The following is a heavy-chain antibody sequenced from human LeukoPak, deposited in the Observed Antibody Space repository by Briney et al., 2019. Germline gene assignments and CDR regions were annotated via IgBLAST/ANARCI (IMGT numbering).Heavy chain of an antibody. J-gene: IGHJ4*02. CDR3: AREAREVGYPGYSSGWPSDYFDY. D-gene: IGHD6-19*01. CDR2: TYYRSKWYN. CDR1: GDSVSSNSAA. Sequence: SQTLSLTCAISGDSVSSNSAAWHWIRQSPSRGLEWLGRTYYRSKWYNDYAVSVKSRITINPDTSKNQFSLQLNSVTPEDTAVYYCAREAREVGYPGYSSGWPSDYFDYWGQGTLVTVSS. V-gene: IGHV6-1*01.